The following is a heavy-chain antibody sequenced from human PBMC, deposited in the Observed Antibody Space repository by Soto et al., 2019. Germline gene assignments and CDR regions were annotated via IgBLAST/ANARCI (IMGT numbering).Heavy chain of an antibody. CDR3: ARGPIDYGDSYYFYYGMDV. D-gene: IGHD4-17*01. V-gene: IGHV4-59*01. J-gene: IGHJ6*02. Sequence: QVQLQESGPGLVKPSETLSLTCTVSGDYISTYYWSWIRQPPGKGLEWIGYVYYSGSTNYNPSLKSRVTISVDSSRNQFSLRLTSVTAADTAVYYCARGPIDYGDSYYFYYGMDVWGQGTTVTVS. CDR2: VYYSGST. CDR1: GDYISTYY.